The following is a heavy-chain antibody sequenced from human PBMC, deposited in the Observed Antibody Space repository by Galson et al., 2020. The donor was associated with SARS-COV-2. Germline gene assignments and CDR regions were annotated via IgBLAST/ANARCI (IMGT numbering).Heavy chain of an antibody. Sequence: SETSLTCTVSGGSINSFYYSWIRQPAGKGLEWIGRMFITGTTNYNPSLKSRVTMSVDTSKNQFSLNLTSVTAADTAVYYCARGGSDLDLWGRGTLVTVSS. CDR3: ARGGSDLDL. J-gene: IGHJ2*01. CDR1: GGSINSFY. CDR2: MFITGTT. V-gene: IGHV4-4*07.